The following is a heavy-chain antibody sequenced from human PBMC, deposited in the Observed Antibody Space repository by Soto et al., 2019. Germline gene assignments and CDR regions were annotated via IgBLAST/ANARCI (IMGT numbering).Heavy chain of an antibody. CDR3: ARDLLITFGGVIVIPAPHY. D-gene: IGHD3-16*02. V-gene: IGHV4-59*01. J-gene: IGHJ4*02. CDR1: GGSISSYY. Sequence: SETMSLTCTVSGGSISSYYWSWIRQPPGKGLEWIGYIYYSGSTNYNPSLKSRVTISVDTSKNQFSLKLSSVTAADTAVYYCARDLLITFGGVIVIPAPHYLGQGTLVTVSS. CDR2: IYYSGST.